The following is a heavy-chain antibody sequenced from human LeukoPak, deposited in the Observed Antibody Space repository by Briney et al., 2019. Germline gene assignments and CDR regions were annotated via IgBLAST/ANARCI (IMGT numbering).Heavy chain of an antibody. J-gene: IGHJ3*02. CDR2: ISSSGSTI. CDR3: ARDANQYPCEAFDI. Sequence: GGSLSLSCAASGFTFSDYYMSWIRQAPGKGLEWVSYISSSGSTIYYADSVKARFTISRDNAKNSLYLQMNSLRAEDTAVYYCARDANQYPCEAFDIWGQGTMVTVSS. CDR1: GFTFSDYY. D-gene: IGHD1-14*01. V-gene: IGHV3-11*01.